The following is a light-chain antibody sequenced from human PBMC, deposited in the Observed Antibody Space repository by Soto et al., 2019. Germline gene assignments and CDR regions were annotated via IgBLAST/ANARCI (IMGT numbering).Light chain of an antibody. CDR1: NSNIGRTY. CDR3: GTWHSSVNWV. CDR2: DNN. V-gene: IGLV1-51*01. Sequence: QSVLTQPPSVSAAPGQKVTISCSGSNSNIGRTYVSWYQQLPGTAPKLLIYDNNKRPSGIPDRFSGSKSGTSATLDISGLQTGDEADYYCGTWHSSVNWVFDGGTKLTVL. J-gene: IGLJ3*02.